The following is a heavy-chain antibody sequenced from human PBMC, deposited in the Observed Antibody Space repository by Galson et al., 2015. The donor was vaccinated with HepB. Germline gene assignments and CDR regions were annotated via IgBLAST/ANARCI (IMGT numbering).Heavy chain of an antibody. CDR2: ISYDGSNK. V-gene: IGHV3-30*18. CDR3: AKGNYYDSSGYGDAFDI. Sequence: SLRLSCAASGFTFSSYGMHWVRQAPGKGLEWVAVISYDGSNKYYADSVKGRFTISRDNSKNTLYLQMNSLRAEDTAVYYCAKGNYYDSSGYGDAFDIWGQGTMVTVSS. J-gene: IGHJ3*02. D-gene: IGHD3-22*01. CDR1: GFTFSSYG.